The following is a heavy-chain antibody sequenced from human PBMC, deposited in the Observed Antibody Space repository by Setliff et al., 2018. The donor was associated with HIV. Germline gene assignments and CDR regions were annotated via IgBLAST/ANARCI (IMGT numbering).Heavy chain of an antibody. CDR2: IIPIFGTA. Sequence: SVKVSCKASGDIFTTYGISWVRQAPGQGLEWMGQIIPIFGTANYAQKLQGRVTITADESTSTAYMELSSLRSEDTAVYYCATTFMITSPGARVGAFDIWGQGTMVTVSS. J-gene: IGHJ3*02. CDR3: ATTFMITSPGARVGAFDI. CDR1: GDIFTTYG. D-gene: IGHD3-16*01. V-gene: IGHV1-69*13.